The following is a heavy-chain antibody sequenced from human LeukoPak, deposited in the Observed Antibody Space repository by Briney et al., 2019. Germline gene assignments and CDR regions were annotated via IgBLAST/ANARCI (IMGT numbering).Heavy chain of an antibody. CDR3: ARTESIAAAGSGYFDL. Sequence: SETLSLTCTVSGGSVSSRSYYWGCIRQPPGKGLKLIESIYYSGSTYYNPSLNSRVTISVDTSRNQFSLKLNSVTAADTAVYYCARTESIAAAGSGYFDLWGRGTLVTVSS. CDR1: GGSVSSRSYY. D-gene: IGHD6-13*01. CDR2: IYYSGST. V-gene: IGHV4-39*01. J-gene: IGHJ2*01.